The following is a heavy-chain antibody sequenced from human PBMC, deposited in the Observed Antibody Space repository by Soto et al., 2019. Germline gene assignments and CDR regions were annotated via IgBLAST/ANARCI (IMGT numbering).Heavy chain of an antibody. CDR2: IWYDGSNE. CDR1: GSTFSSYA. J-gene: IGHJ4*02. D-gene: IGHD1-1*01. CDR3: AREETGTFDC. V-gene: IGHV3-33*01. Sequence: QVQLVESGGGVVQPGRSLRLSCAASGSTFSSYAMHWVRQAPGKGLEWVAVIWYDGSNEDYADSVKGRFTISRDNSKNTPFLQMNSLRAEDTAVYYCAREETGTFDCWGQGTLVTVSS.